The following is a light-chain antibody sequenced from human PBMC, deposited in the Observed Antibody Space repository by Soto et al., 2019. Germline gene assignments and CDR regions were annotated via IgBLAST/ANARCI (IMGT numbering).Light chain of an antibody. V-gene: IGKV2-28*01. Sequence: DIVMTQSPLSLPVTPGEPASISCRSCQSLLHSNGYNYLDWYLQKPGQSPQLLIYWGSNRASGVPDRFSGSGSGTDFTLKISRVEAEDVGVYYCMQALQTPVTFGGGTKVEIK. CDR3: MQALQTPVT. CDR2: WGS. J-gene: IGKJ4*01. CDR1: QSLLHSNGYNY.